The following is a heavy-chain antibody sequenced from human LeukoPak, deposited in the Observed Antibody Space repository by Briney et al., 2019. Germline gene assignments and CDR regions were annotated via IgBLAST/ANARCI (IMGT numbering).Heavy chain of an antibody. CDR2: ISGSGGST. J-gene: IGHJ4*02. CDR3: AKDLSRFDY. V-gene: IGHV3-23*01. Sequence: EWVSAISGSGGSTYYADSVKGRFTISRDNSKNTLYLQMNSLRAEDTAVYYCAKDLSRFDYCGQGTLVTVSS.